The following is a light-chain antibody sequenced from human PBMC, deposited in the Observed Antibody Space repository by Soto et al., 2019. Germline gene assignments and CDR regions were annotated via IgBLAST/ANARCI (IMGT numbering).Light chain of an antibody. CDR3: QQYNDNPWT. CDR2: KAS. J-gene: IGKJ1*01. V-gene: IGKV1-5*03. CDR1: QSISSW. Sequence: DIQMTQSPSTLSASVGDRVTITCRASQSISSWLAWYQQKPGKAPKLLIYKASSLESGVPSRFSGSGSGTEFNLTIRSLQPDDFATYYCQQYNDNPWTFGPGTKVEIK.